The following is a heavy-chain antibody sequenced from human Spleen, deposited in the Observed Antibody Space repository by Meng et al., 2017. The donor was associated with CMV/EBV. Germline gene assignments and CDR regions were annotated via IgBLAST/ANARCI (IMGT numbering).Heavy chain of an antibody. CDR3: AREVASLGYCSGGSCRPIYYFDY. D-gene: IGHD2-15*01. J-gene: IGHJ4*02. CDR2: ISPHNGNT. Sequence: ASVKVSCKTSGYTFISYAIGWVRQAPGQGLEWMGWISPHNGNTNYAQKFQGRVTMTRDTSISTAYMELSRLSSVTAADTAVYYCAREVASLGYCSGGSCRPIYYFDYWGQGTLVTVSS. V-gene: IGHV1-18*01. CDR1: GYTFISYA.